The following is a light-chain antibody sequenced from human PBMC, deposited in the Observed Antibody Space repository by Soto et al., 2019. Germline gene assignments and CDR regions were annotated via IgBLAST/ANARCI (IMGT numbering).Light chain of an antibody. J-gene: IGKJ1*01. V-gene: IGKV3-20*01. CDR1: QSVSSSY. Sequence: EIVLTQSPGTLSLSPGERATLSCRASQSVSSSYLAWYQQKPGQAPRLLIYGASSRATGIPDRFSGSGSGTDFTLTISNLQPDDFATYFCQQYNNYPRTFGQGT. CDR2: GAS. CDR3: QQYNNYPRT.